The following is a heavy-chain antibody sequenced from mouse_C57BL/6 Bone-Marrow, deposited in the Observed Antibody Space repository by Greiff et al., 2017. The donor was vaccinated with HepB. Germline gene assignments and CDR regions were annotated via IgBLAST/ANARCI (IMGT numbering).Heavy chain of an antibody. CDR1: GFNIKDDY. CDR2: IDPENGDT. CDR3: TTSVGVFFDY. V-gene: IGHV14-4*01. J-gene: IGHJ2*01. Sequence: VQLQQSGAELVRPGASVKLSCTASGFNIKDDYMHWVKQRPEQGLEWIGWIDPENGDTEYASKFQGKATITADTSSNTAYLQLSSLTSEDTAFYYCTTSVGVFFDYWGQGTTLTVSS.